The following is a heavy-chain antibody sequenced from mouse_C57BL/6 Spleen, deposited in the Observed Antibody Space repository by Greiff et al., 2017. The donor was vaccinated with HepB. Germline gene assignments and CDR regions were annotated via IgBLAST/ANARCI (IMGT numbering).Heavy chain of an antibody. V-gene: IGHV1-4*01. Sequence: QVQLQQSGAELVRPGASVKMSCKASGYTFTSYTMHWVKQRPGQGLEWIGYINPSSGYTKYNQKFKDKATLTADKSSSTAYMQLSSLTSEDSAVYYCDRGAVTRVGAEGFAYWGQGTPVTVSA. J-gene: IGHJ3*01. D-gene: IGHD1-1*01. CDR2: INPSSGYT. CDR1: GYTFTSYT. CDR3: DRGAVTRVGAEGFAY.